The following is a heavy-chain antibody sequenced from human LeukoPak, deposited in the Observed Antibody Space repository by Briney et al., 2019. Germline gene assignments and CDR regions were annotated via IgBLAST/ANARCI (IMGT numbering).Heavy chain of an antibody. CDR2: ISHSSSGT. V-gene: IGHV3-23*01. CDR1: GFTFSSYA. Sequence: GGSLRLSCVGSGFTFSSYAMSWVRQAPGKGLEWVSAISHSSSGTYYVDSVKGRFTISRDNSKNTLYMQMNSLRAEDTAVYYCAKVAPGVGAFDIWGQGTMVTVSS. CDR3: AKVAPGVGAFDI. J-gene: IGHJ3*02. D-gene: IGHD1-26*01.